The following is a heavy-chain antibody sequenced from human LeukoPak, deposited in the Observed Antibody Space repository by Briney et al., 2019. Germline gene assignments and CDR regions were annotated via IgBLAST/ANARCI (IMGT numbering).Heavy chain of an antibody. CDR2: IYYSGST. D-gene: IGHD2-15*01. Sequence: PSETLSLTCTVSGGSISSYYWSWIRQPPGKGLEWIGYIYYSGSTNYNPSLKSRVTISVDTSKNQFSLKLSSVTAADTAVYYCARGRGNLGYCSGGSCYKFDYWGQGTLVTVSS. V-gene: IGHV4-59*12. CDR3: ARGRGNLGYCSGGSCYKFDY. J-gene: IGHJ4*02. CDR1: GGSISSYY.